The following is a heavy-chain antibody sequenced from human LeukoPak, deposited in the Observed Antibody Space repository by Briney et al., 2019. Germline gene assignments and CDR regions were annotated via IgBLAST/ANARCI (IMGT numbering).Heavy chain of an antibody. J-gene: IGHJ4*02. D-gene: IGHD3-16*02. CDR3: ARHGRGSDYVWGSYRYYFDY. Sequence: SGTLSLTCAVYGGSFSGYYWSWIRQPPGKGLEWIGEINHSGSTNYNPSLKSRVTISVDTSKNQFSLKLSSVTAADTAVYYCARHGRGSDYVWGSYRYYFDYWGQGTLVTVSS. CDR1: GGSFSGYY. V-gene: IGHV4-34*01. CDR2: INHSGST.